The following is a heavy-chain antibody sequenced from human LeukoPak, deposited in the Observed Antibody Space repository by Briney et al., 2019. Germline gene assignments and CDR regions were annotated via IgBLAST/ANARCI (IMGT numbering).Heavy chain of an antibody. D-gene: IGHD3-16*02. CDR2: IYPGDSDT. CDR1: GYSFTSYW. V-gene: IGHV5-51*07. J-gene: IGHJ6*03. CDR3: ARQARTQISSYYMDV. Sequence: GESLKISCKGSGYSFTSYWIGWVHQMPGKGLEWMGIIYPGDSDTRYSPSFQGQVTISADKSISTAYLQWSSLKASDTAMYYCARQARTQISSYYMDVWGKGTTVTVSS.